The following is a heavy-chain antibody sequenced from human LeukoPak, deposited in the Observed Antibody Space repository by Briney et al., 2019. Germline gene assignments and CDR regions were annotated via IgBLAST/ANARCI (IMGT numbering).Heavy chain of an antibody. Sequence: GGSLRLSCAASGFTFSSYAMSWVRQAPGKGLEWVSAISGSSSTTFYADSVKGRFTISRDNSMDTLFLQMNSLRPEDTAVYYCAKDLLPISDIVVVPAAPDAFDIWGQGTMVTVSS. CDR2: ISGSSSTT. V-gene: IGHV3-23*01. D-gene: IGHD2-2*01. CDR1: GFTFSSYA. J-gene: IGHJ3*02. CDR3: AKDLLPISDIVVVPAAPDAFDI.